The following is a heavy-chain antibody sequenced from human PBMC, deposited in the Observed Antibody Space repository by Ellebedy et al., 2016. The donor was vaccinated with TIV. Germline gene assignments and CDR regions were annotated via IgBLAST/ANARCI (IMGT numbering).Heavy chain of an antibody. J-gene: IGHJ4*02. V-gene: IGHV3-74*03. CDR2: LSSEGSTT. Sequence: GESLKISXAASGFTFSSYWMHWVRHAPGKGLVWVSRLSSEGSTTTYADSARGRFTISRDNAKNTLYLQMNSLRAEDTAVYYCARGDGSSGWYFDYWGQGTLVTVSS. CDR1: GFTFSSYW. D-gene: IGHD6-19*01. CDR3: ARGDGSSGWYFDY.